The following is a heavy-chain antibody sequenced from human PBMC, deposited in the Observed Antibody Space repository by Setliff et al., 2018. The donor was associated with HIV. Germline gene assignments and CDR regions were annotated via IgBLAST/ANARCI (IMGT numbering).Heavy chain of an antibody. D-gene: IGHD3-22*01. Sequence: PSETLSLTCKVSGGSISGDNYYWGWIRQPPGKGLEWIGSIYYSGSTYNNPSLKSRVTISVDTSKNQVSLKLYSVTAADTAVYYCARSSYYDRWGFDYWGQGALVTVPQ. J-gene: IGHJ4*02. CDR3: ARSSYYDRWGFDY. CDR2: IYYSGST. CDR1: GGSISGDNYY. V-gene: IGHV4-39*07.